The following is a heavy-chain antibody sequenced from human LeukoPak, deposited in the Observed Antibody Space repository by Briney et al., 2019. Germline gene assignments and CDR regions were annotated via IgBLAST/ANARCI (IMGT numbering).Heavy chain of an antibody. J-gene: IGHJ4*02. CDR1: GFIFSSYA. D-gene: IGHD3-22*01. CDR3: AKFVSFDSFDY. V-gene: IGHV3-23*01. Sequence: GGSLRLSCGASGFIFSSYAMYWVRQAPGKGLEWVSTISGSGGSTYYADSVKGRFTISRDNSKNTLYLQMSSLRAEDTAVYYCAKFVSFDSFDYWGQGTLVTVSS. CDR2: ISGSGGST.